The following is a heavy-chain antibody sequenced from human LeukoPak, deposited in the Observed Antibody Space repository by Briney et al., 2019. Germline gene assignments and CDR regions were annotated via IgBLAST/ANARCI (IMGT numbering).Heavy chain of an antibody. V-gene: IGHV3-23*01. CDR3: ARRPTIVVVVAVHFDY. J-gene: IGHJ4*02. CDR1: GFTFSSYA. CDR2: ISGSGGST. D-gene: IGHD2-15*01. Sequence: PGGSLRLSCAASGFTFSSYAMSWVRQAPGKGLEWVSAISGSGGSTYYADSVKGRFTISRDNSKNTLYLQMNSLRAEDTAVYYCARRPTIVVVVAVHFDYWGQGTLVTVSS.